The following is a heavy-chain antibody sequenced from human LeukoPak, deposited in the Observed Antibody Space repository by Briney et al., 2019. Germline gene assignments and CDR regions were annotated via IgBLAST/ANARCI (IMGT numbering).Heavy chain of an antibody. CDR1: GXTFSNYA. V-gene: IGHV3-23*01. CDR3: AKDLSSGWYPYYFDF. Sequence: AGGSLRLSCAASGXTFSNYAMNWVRQAPGKGLEWVSAISGSGAATFNADSVKGRFTISRDNSKNTLYLQMNSLRAEDTAVYYCAKDLSSGWYPYYFDFWGRGTLVTVSS. CDR2: ISGSGAAT. J-gene: IGHJ4*02. D-gene: IGHD6-19*01.